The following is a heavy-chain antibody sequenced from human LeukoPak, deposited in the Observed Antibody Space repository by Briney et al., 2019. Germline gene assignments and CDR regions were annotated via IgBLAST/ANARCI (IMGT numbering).Heavy chain of an antibody. J-gene: IGHJ3*02. V-gene: IGHV4-4*07. Sequence: PSETLSLTCTVSGGSISSYYWSWIRQPAGKGLEWIGRIYTSGSTNYNPSLKSRVTMSVDTSKNQFSLKLSSVTAADTAVYYCARVVQYYDSSGYYTDWDAFDIWGQGTMVTVSS. CDR3: ARVVQYYDSSGYYTDWDAFDI. CDR1: GGSISSYY. CDR2: IYTSGST. D-gene: IGHD3-22*01.